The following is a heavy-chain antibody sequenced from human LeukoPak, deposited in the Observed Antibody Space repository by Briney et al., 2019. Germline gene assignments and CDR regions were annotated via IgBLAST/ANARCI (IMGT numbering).Heavy chain of an antibody. CDR3: AREHQNCTSTSCSDGFDP. Sequence: SETLSLTCSVSGGSITSGDSYWSWIRQPPGKGLEWIGYIYFAGSTSYNPSLKSRVTISVDRTKNQLSLKLSSVTAADTAVYYCAREHQNCTSTSCSDGFDPGGRGTLVTVSS. D-gene: IGHD2-2*01. CDR1: GGSITSGDSY. V-gene: IGHV4-30-4*01. J-gene: IGHJ5*02. CDR2: IYFAGST.